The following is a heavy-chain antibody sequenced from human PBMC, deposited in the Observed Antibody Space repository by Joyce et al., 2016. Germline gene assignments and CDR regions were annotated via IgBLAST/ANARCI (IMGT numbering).Heavy chain of an antibody. D-gene: IGHD4-11*01. Sequence: EVQLVQSGAEVKKPGESLRISCKGSGNIFSSYWISWVRQMPGKGPGWMGTVDPSDSYTTYSPSFQGRVTISADKGITTAYLQWSSLEASDTAIYFCARRGGTVTTTGFYWYFDLWGRGTLVTVSS. V-gene: IGHV5-10-1*01. J-gene: IGHJ2*01. CDR1: GNIFSSYW. CDR2: VDPSDSYT. CDR3: ARRGGTVTTTGFYWYFDL.